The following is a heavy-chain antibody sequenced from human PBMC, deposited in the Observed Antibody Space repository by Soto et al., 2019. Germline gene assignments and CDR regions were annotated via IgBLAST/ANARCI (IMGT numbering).Heavy chain of an antibody. CDR1: GGRFNTNA. J-gene: IGHJ4*02. CDR3: TREAHGGNFES. D-gene: IGHD2-15*01. Sequence: QVQLVQSGAEVKKPGSSVKVSCKVSGGRFNTNAISWLRQAPGQGLEWMGGIIAIFDKANYAQKFQDRVTMTADESTSTAYMELSSLGSDDTAVYFCTREAHGGNFESWGQGTLVTVSS. V-gene: IGHV1-69*12. CDR2: IIAIFDKA.